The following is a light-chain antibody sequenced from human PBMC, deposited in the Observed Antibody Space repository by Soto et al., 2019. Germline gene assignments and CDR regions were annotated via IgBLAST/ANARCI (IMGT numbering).Light chain of an antibody. Sequence: DIQMTQSPSTLSASVGDRVAITCRASQSISQWVAWYQQKPGRAPELLIYDASKLKSGVPSRFSGSGSGTEFSLTITSLQPDDSAMYYCQQYNGYSWTFGRGTKGDIK. V-gene: IGKV1-5*01. CDR3: QQYNGYSWT. CDR2: DAS. CDR1: QSISQW. J-gene: IGKJ1*01.